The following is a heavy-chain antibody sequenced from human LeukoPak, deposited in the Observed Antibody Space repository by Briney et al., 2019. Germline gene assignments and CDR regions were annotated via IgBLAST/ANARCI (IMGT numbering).Heavy chain of an antibody. CDR3: ARDTYYYDSSGYLSFDY. V-gene: IGHV4-34*01. CDR2: INHSGST. Sequence: PSETLSLTCAVYGGSFSGYYWSWIRQPPGKGLEWIGEINHSGSTNYNPSLKSRVTISVDTSKNQFSLKLSSVTAADTAVYYCARDTYYYDSSGYLSFDYWGQGTLVTVSS. CDR1: GGSFSGYY. J-gene: IGHJ4*02. D-gene: IGHD3-22*01.